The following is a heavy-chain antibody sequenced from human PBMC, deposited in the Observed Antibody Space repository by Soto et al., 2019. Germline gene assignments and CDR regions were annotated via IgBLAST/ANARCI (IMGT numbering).Heavy chain of an antibody. CDR3: ARALAGRVSSAWTCLDY. CDR2: IPNDGSGL. CDR1: GFTFSSYA. Sequence: QVQLVESGGGVVQPGTSLRLSCAASGFTFSSYAMHWVRQAPGKGLEWVAVIPNDGSGLYYADSVKGRFTISRDNSNNTVSLHMSSLRSEDAAVYYCARALAGRVSSAWTCLDYWGQGTLVTVSS. V-gene: IGHV3-30-3*01. J-gene: IGHJ4*02. D-gene: IGHD6-25*01.